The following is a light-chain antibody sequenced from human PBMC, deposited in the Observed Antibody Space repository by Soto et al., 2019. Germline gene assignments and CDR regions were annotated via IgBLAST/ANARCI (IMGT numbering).Light chain of an antibody. CDR3: QQRSNWPIT. V-gene: IGKV3-11*01. CDR1: QSVSSY. Sequence: EIVLTQSPATLSLSPGERATLSCRTSQSVSSYFAWYQQKPARAPRLLIYDASNRATGIPARFIGSGSGTDFTLTISSLEPEDFAVYYCQQRSNWPITFGQGTRLEI. J-gene: IGKJ5*01. CDR2: DAS.